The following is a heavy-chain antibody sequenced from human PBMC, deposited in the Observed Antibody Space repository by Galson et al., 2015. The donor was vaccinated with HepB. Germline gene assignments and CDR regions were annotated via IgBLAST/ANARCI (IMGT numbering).Heavy chain of an antibody. D-gene: IGHD3-10*01. CDR3: ESALLVWFGEPIRYYGWDA. CDR2: ISPYKGDT. Sequence: SVKVSCKASGYAFPNYVISWVRQAPGQGLEWMGCISPYKGDTNYAQKFQGSVTMTTETSTSTVYMELRRLRSDDTAVYYCESALLVWFGEPIRYYGWDAWGQGTTVTVSS. J-gene: IGHJ6*02. CDR1: GYAFPNYV. V-gene: IGHV1-18*01.